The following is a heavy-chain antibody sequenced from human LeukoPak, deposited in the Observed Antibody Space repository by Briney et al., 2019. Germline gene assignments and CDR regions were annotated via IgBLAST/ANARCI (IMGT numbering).Heavy chain of an antibody. CDR3: ARDHSGSGRAFDY. V-gene: IGHV3-30-3*01. CDR1: GFIFSSHS. CDR2: ISSDRGKQ. Sequence: PGRSLRLSCAASGFIFSSHSIHWVRQAPGKGLEWVALISSDRGKQYYAESVKGRFTISRDNSKNTLYLQMNSLRVEDTAVYYCARDHSGSGRAFDYWGLGTLVTVSS. J-gene: IGHJ4*02. D-gene: IGHD2-15*01.